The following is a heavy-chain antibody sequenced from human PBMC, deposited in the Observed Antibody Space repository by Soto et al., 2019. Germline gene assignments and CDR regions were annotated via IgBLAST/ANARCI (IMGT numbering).Heavy chain of an antibody. CDR1: GGSISSGDYY. D-gene: IGHD6-6*01. CDR2: IYYSGST. Sequence: QVQLQESGPGLVKPSQTLSLTCTVSGGSISSGDYYWSWIRQPPGKGLEWIGYIYYSGSTYYNPSVKGRVNISVDTSKDQFSLKRSSVTAADTAVYYCARGDFLAALHGMDVWGQGTTVTVSS. J-gene: IGHJ6*02. V-gene: IGHV4-30-4*01. CDR3: ARGDFLAALHGMDV.